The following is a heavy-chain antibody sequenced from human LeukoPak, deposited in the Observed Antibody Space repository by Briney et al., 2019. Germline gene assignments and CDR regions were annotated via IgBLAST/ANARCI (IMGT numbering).Heavy chain of an antibody. Sequence: GGTLRLSCAASGFTVSSNYMSWVRQAPGKGLEWVSVIYSGGSTYYADSVKGRFTISRDNSKNTLYLQMNSLRAEDTAVYYCAVSSGSYLYYFDYWGQGTLVTVSS. CDR3: AVSSGSYLYYFDY. CDR1: GFTVSSNY. V-gene: IGHV3-53*01. CDR2: IYSGGST. D-gene: IGHD3-22*01. J-gene: IGHJ4*02.